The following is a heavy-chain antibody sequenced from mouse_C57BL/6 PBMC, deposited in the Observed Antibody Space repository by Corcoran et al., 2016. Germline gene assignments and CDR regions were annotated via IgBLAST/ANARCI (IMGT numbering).Heavy chain of an antibody. CDR1: GYTFPDYY. Sequence: QVQLKQSGAELVRPGASVKLSCKASGYTFPDYYINWVKQRPGQGLEWIARIYPGSGNTYYNEKFKGKATLTAEKSSSTAYMQLSSLTSEDSAVYFCARFIGYHYAMDYWGQGTSVTVSS. J-gene: IGHJ4*01. CDR3: ARFIGYHYAMDY. CDR2: IYPGSGNT. V-gene: IGHV1-76*01. D-gene: IGHD2-2*01.